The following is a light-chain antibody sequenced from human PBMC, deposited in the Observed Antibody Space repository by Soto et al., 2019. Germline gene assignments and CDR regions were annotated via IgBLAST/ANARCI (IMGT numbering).Light chain of an antibody. Sequence: EIVLTQSPGTLSLSPGERATLSCRASQSVSSSYLAWYRQTPGQAPRLLIYGASTRATGIPDRFSGSGSGTDFTLTISRLEPEDVAVYYCQQYSSSPLTFGGGTKVEIE. CDR2: GAS. J-gene: IGKJ4*01. CDR1: QSVSSSY. V-gene: IGKV3-20*01. CDR3: QQYSSSPLT.